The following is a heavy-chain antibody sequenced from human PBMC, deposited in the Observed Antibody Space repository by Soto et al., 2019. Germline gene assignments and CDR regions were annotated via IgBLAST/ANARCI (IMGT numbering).Heavy chain of an antibody. CDR3: SRDLTPDSDYDFWSGYQNWFDP. J-gene: IGHJ5*02. Sequence: PGGSLRLSCAASGFTFSDYYMSWIRQAPGKGLEWVSYISSSGSTIYYADTVKGRFTISRDNAKNSLYLQMNSLRAEDTAVYYCSRDLTPDSDYDFWSGYQNWFDPWGQGTLVTVSS. CDR2: ISSSGSTI. V-gene: IGHV3-11*01. D-gene: IGHD3-3*01. CDR1: GFTFSDYY.